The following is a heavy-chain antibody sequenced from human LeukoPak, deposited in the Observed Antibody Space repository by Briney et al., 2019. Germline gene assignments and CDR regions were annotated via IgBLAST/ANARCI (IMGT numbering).Heavy chain of an antibody. V-gene: IGHV3-74*01. CDR2: VNSDGSAT. Sequence: GGSLRLSCAASGFIFTKYWMHWVRQAPGEGLVWVSHVNSDGSATSYADSVKGRFTISRDNAKNTVYLHMNSLRVEDTAVYYCTSFYETNWGQGTLVTVSS. J-gene: IGHJ4*02. CDR1: GFIFTKYW. D-gene: IGHD2/OR15-2a*01. CDR3: TSFYETN.